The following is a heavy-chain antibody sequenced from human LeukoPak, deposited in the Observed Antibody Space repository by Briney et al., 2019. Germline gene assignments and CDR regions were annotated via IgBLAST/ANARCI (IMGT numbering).Heavy chain of an antibody. Sequence: PGGSLRLSCAASGFTVSSNHMSRVRQAPGKGLEWVSLIYSDGSTYYADSVKGRFTISRDNSKNTLYLQMNSLRAEDTAVYYCARKYRSGGTCYTGILEYWGQGTLVTVSS. CDR2: IYSDGST. J-gene: IGHJ4*02. CDR1: GFTVSSNH. CDR3: ARKYRSGGTCYTGILEY. V-gene: IGHV3-53*01. D-gene: IGHD2-15*01.